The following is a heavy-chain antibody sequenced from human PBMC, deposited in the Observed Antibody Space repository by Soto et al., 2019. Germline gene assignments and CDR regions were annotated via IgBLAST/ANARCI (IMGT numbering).Heavy chain of an antibody. CDR3: TIPRGPMIRP. J-gene: IGHJ5*02. Sequence: EVQLVESGGGLVEPGGSLRLSCTASGFTFSNAWMTWVRQAPGKGLEWVGHIKSKTDGGTTDYAAPVKGRFTISRDDSKNTMYLQMNSLKTEDTAVYYCTIPRGPMIRPWGQGTLVTVSS. D-gene: IGHD3-22*01. CDR1: GFTFSNAW. CDR2: IKSKTDGGTT. V-gene: IGHV3-15*01.